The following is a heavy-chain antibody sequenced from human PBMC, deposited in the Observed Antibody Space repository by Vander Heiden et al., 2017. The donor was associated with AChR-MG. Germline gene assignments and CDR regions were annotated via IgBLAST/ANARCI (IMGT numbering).Heavy chain of an antibody. D-gene: IGHD1-26*01. J-gene: IGHJ4*02. CDR2: IYPGDSDT. CDR1: GNGVTRYW. CDR3: ARQSLPSELDY. V-gene: IGHV5-51*01. Sequence: EVQLVQSGAEVKKPGESLKISCKGSGNGVTRYWIGWVRQMPGKGLELMGIIYPGDSDTRYSPSFQGQVTISADKSISTAYLQWSSLKASDTAMYYCARQSLPSELDYWGQGTLVTASS.